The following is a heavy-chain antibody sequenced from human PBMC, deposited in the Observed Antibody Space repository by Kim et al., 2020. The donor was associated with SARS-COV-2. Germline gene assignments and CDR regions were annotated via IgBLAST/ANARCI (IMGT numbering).Heavy chain of an antibody. V-gene: IGHV3-11*01. J-gene: IGHJ6*02. D-gene: IGHD2-15*01. CDR2: ISSSGSTI. CDR3: ARYDIVAVVAATNYGMDV. CDR1: GFTFSDYY. Sequence: GGSLRLSCAASGFTFSDYYMSWIRQAPGKGLEWVSYISSSGSTIYYADSVKGRFTISRDNAKNSLYLQMNSLRAEDTVVYYCARYDIVAVVAATNYGMDVWGQGTTVTVSS.